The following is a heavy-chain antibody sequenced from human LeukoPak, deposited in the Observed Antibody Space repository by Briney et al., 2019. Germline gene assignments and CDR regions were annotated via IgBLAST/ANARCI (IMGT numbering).Heavy chain of an antibody. D-gene: IGHD6-13*01. CDR3: AKDGGGIAAPYYFDY. V-gene: IGHV3-30*02. J-gene: IGHJ4*02. CDR1: GFTFSSYG. Sequence: GGSLRLSCAASGFTFSSYGMHWVRQAPGKGLEWVAFIRYDGSNKYYADSVKGRFTISRDNSKNTLYLQMNSPRAEDTAVYYCAKDGGGIAAPYYFDYWGQGTLVTVSS. CDR2: IRYDGSNK.